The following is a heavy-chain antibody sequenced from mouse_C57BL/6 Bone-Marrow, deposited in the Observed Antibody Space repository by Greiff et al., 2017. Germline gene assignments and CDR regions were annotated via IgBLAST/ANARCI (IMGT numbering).Heavy chain of an antibody. CDR3: ARSYYYYGSSPFAY. CDR1: GFTFTDYY. CDR2: IRNKANGYTT. Sequence: EVMLVESGGGLVQPGGSLSLSCAASGFTFTDYYMSWVRQPPGKALEWLGFIRNKANGYTTEYSASVKGRFTISRDNSQSILYLQMNALRAEDSATYYCARSYYYYGSSPFAYWGQGTLVTVSA. J-gene: IGHJ3*01. D-gene: IGHD1-1*01. V-gene: IGHV7-3*01.